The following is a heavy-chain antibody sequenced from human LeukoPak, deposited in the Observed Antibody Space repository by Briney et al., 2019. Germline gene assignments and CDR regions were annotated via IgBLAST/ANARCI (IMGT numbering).Heavy chain of an antibody. Sequence: GGSLRLSCAASGFTFSSYSMNWVRQAPGKGLEWVSSISSSSSYIYYADSVKGRFTISRDNAKNSLYLQMNSLRAEDTAVYYCARQYCSGGSCYPSAFDIWGQGIMVTVSS. D-gene: IGHD2-15*01. CDR1: GFTFSSYS. CDR3: ARQYCSGGSCYPSAFDI. J-gene: IGHJ3*02. V-gene: IGHV3-21*01. CDR2: ISSSSSYI.